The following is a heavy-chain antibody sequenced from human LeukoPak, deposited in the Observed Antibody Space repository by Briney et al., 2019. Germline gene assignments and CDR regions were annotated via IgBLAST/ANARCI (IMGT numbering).Heavy chain of an antibody. CDR2: IDDGGNT. V-gene: IGHV4-34*01. D-gene: IGHD2-21*02. J-gene: IGHJ3*02. CDR1: SGSFSNYF. Sequence: SETLSLTCSVYSGSFSNYFWSWIRQPPGKGLEWIGEIDDGGNTNYNPSLMSRVIVSMEKSKKQFSLVMRSVTAAHTAVYYCARFSRITPGDWGDAFDIWSQGTTVIVSS. CDR3: ARFSRITPGDWGDAFDI.